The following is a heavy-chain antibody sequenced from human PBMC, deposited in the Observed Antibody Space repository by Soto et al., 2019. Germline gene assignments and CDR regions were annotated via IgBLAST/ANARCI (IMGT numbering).Heavy chain of an antibody. CDR2: IYHSGST. CDR3: ARTIAYYDSSGYIYYFDY. Sequence: SETLSLTCAVSGGSISSGGYSWSWIRQPPGKGLEWIGYIYHSGSTYYNPSLKSRVTISVDRSKNQFSLKLSSVTAADTAVYYCARTIAYYDSSGYIYYFDYWGQGTLVTSPQ. D-gene: IGHD3-22*01. V-gene: IGHV4-30-2*01. J-gene: IGHJ4*02. CDR1: GGSISSGGYS.